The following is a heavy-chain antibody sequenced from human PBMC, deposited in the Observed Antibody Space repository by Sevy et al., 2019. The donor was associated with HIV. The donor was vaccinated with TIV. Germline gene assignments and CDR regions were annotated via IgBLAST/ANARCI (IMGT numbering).Heavy chain of an antibody. J-gene: IGHJ6*02. V-gene: IGHV1-8*01. D-gene: IGHD6-13*01. Sequence: ASVKVSCKTSGYTFTSYDINWVRQATGQGLEWMGWMNPDRGKRGYAQKFQGRVTMTTNTSISPAYMELRSLRSEDSAVYYCARADLDSSTFFYYYGMDVWGQGTTVTVSS. CDR1: GYTFTSYD. CDR3: ARADLDSSTFFYYYGMDV. CDR2: MNPDRGKR.